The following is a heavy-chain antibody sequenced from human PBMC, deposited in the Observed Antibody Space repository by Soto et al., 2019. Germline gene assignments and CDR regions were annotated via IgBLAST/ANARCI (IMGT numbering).Heavy chain of an antibody. V-gene: IGHV1-8*01. J-gene: IGHJ6*03. D-gene: IGHD2-8*01. CDR3: ARVYGYYYYYMDV. Sequence: GASVKVSCKASGYSLTDNGITWVRQASGQGLEYVGWISPDSGKTDYAQKFQGRVTMTRDTSINTVYMGLSSLRSDDTAVYYCARVYGYYYYYMDVWGKGTTVTSP. CDR2: ISPDSGKT. CDR1: GYSLTDNG.